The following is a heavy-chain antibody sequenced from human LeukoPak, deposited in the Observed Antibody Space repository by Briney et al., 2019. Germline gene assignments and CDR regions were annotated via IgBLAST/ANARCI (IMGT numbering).Heavy chain of an antibody. J-gene: IGHJ4*02. CDR3: ARDPAFRGAQMEY. Sequence: ASVKVSCKASGYTLTSYGFSWVRQAPGQGLEWMGWISGYNGNTNYAQNLQGRVTMTIDTSTSTAYMELRSLRSDDTAVYYCARDPAFRGAQMEYWGQGTLVIVSS. V-gene: IGHV1-18*01. D-gene: IGHD3-10*01. CDR2: ISGYNGNT. CDR1: GYTLTSYG.